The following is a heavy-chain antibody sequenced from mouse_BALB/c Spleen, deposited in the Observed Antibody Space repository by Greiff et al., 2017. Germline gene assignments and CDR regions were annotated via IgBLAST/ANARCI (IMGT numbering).Heavy chain of an antibody. V-gene: IGHV5-4*02. Sequence: EVKLMESGGGLVKPGGSLKLSCAASGFTFSDYYMYWVRQTPEKRLEWVATISDGGSYTYYPDSVKGRFTISRDNAKNNLYLQMSSLKSEDTAMYYCARDEDDSRGFAYWGQGTLGTVSA. J-gene: IGHJ3*01. CDR3: ARDEDDSRGFAY. CDR1: GFTFSDYY. CDR2: ISDGGSYT. D-gene: IGHD2-4*01.